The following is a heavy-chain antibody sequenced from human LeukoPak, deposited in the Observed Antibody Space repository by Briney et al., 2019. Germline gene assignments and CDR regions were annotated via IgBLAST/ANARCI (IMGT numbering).Heavy chain of an antibody. Sequence: GGSLRLSCAASGFTFSSYAMSWVRQAPGKGLEWVSAISGSGGSTYYADSVKGRFTISRDNSKNTLYLQMNSLRAEDTAVYYCAKDLIMNIAEARVSHAFDIWGQGTMVTVSS. CDR3: AKDLIMNIAEARVSHAFDI. V-gene: IGHV3-23*01. CDR2: ISGSGGST. J-gene: IGHJ3*02. D-gene: IGHD6-13*01. CDR1: GFTFSSYA.